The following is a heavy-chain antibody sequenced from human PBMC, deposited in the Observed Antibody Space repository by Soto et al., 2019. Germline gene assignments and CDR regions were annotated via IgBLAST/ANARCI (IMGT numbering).Heavy chain of an antibody. CDR1: GFTFSSYA. CDR3: AKDRVWFGFGGGMDV. CDR2: ISGSGGST. Sequence: EVQLLESGGGLVQPGGSLRLSCAASGFTFSSYALGWVRQAPGRGLEWVSAISGSGGSTYYADSVKGRFTISRDNSKNTLYLQMNSLRAEDTAVYYCAKDRVWFGFGGGMDVWGQGTTVTVSS. V-gene: IGHV3-23*01. D-gene: IGHD3-10*01. J-gene: IGHJ6*02.